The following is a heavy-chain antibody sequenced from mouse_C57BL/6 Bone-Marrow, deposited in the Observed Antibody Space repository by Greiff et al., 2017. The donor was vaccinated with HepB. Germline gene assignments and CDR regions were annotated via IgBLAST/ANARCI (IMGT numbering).Heavy chain of an antibody. CDR3: ARSRFIFDY. V-gene: IGHV1-69*01. Sequence: VQLQQPGAELVMPGASVKLSCKASGYTFTSYWMHWVKQRPGQGLEWIGEIDPSDSYTNYNQKFKGKSTLTVDKSSSTAYMQLSSLTSEDSAVYYCARSRFIFDYWGQGTTLTVSS. D-gene: IGHD1-1*01. J-gene: IGHJ2*01. CDR1: GYTFTSYW. CDR2: IDPSDSYT.